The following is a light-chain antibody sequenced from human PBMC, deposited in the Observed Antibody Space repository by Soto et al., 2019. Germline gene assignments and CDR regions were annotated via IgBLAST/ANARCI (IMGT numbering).Light chain of an antibody. CDR2: AAS. CDR3: QQADSFPLT. CDR1: QDISSW. Sequence: DIQMTQSPSSVFASVGDRVIISCRASQDISSWLAWYQQKPGAAPKLLIYAASRLQSGVPSRFSCSASGTDFTLTISNLQPEDFATYYCQQADSFPLTFGEGTKVEIK. V-gene: IGKV1D-12*01. J-gene: IGKJ4*01.